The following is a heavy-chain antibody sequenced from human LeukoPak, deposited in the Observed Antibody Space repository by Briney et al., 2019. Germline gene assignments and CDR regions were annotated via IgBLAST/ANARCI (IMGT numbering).Heavy chain of an antibody. CDR3: ARSNYGYPDY. Sequence: SETLSLXCAVSGYSNSSGYYWGWIRQPPGKGLAWIGSIYHSGSTYYNPSLKSRVTISVDTSKNQFSLKLSSVTAADTAVYYCARSNYGYPDYWGQGTLVTVSS. D-gene: IGHD5-18*01. CDR2: IYHSGST. J-gene: IGHJ4*02. V-gene: IGHV4-38-2*01. CDR1: GYSNSSGYY.